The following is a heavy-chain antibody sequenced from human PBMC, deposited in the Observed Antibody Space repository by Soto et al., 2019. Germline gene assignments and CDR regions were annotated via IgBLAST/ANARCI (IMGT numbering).Heavy chain of an antibody. D-gene: IGHD3-16*02. CDR2: VHHSGTT. CDR3: ARGFSYRWVY. J-gene: IGHJ4*02. Sequence: QVQLQESGPGLVKPSGTLSLTCGVSGGSINTDYWWSWVRQAPGKALEWIGEVHHSGTTNYIQSLKTRITMSVDKAGNQVSLDRTSVAAADTAVYFCARGFSYRWVYWGQGILVTVSS. V-gene: IGHV4-4*02. CDR1: GGSINTDYW.